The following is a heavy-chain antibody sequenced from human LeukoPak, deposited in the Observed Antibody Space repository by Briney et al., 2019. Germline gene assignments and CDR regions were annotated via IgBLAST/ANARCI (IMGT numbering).Heavy chain of an antibody. CDR3: ARDAYYYDSKNKDWYFDL. Sequence: SETLSLTCTVSGGSISSYYWSWIRQPAGKGLEWIGRMYTSGSTNYNPSLKSRVTMSVDTSKNQFSLKLSSVTAADTAVYYCARDAYYYDSKNKDWYFDLWGRGTLVTVSS. V-gene: IGHV4-4*07. J-gene: IGHJ2*01. CDR2: MYTSGST. CDR1: GGSISSYY. D-gene: IGHD3-22*01.